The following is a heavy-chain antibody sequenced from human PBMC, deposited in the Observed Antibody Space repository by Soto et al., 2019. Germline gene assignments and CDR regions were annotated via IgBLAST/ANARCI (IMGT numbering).Heavy chain of an antibody. CDR1: GFTFSDYY. V-gene: IGHV3-11*06. CDR3: ARGHHYDILTGYLIYRMDV. Sequence: GGSLRLSCAASGFTFSDYYMSWIRQAPGKGLEWVSYISSSSSYTNYADSVKGRFTISRDNAKNSLYLQMNSLRAEDTAVYYCARGHHYDILTGYLIYRMDVWGQVNTVTVSS. J-gene: IGHJ6*02. CDR2: ISSSSSYT. D-gene: IGHD3-9*01.